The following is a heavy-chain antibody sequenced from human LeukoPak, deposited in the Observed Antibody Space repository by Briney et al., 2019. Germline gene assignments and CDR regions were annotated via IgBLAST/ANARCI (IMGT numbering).Heavy chain of an antibody. CDR1: GFTFSSYS. D-gene: IGHD1-20*01. Sequence: GGSLRLSCAASGFTFSSYSMNWVRQAPGKGLEWVSSISSSSSSIYYADSVKGRFTISRDNAKNSLYLQMNSLRAEDTAVYYCARGKGYRTYNWNDAYPETFDYWGQGTLVTVSS. CDR3: ARGKGYRTYNWNDAYPETFDY. V-gene: IGHV3-21*01. CDR2: ISSSSSSI. J-gene: IGHJ4*02.